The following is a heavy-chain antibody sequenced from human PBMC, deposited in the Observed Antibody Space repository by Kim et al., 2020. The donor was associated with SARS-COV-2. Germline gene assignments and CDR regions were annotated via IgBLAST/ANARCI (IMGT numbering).Heavy chain of an antibody. D-gene: IGHD5-12*01. CDR2: FYNSGIT. J-gene: IGHJ4*02. CDR3: ARDLGYDSKKAFAY. V-gene: IGHV4-61*01. Sequence: SETLSLTCTVSGGSVSSGSYYWSWIRQPPGKGLEWIGHFYNSGITNYNPSLNSRAAISVDTSKNQFYLKLSSMTAVDTAVYYCARDLGYDSKKAFAYWGQGTLVTVSS. CDR1: GGSVSSGSYY.